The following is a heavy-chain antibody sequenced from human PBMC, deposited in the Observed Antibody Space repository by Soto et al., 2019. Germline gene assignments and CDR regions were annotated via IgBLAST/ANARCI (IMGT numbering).Heavy chain of an antibody. CDR3: ARADYGDYDAWFDP. J-gene: IGHJ5*02. V-gene: IGHV4-59*01. CDR1: GGSISSYY. D-gene: IGHD4-17*01. CDR2: IYYSGST. Sequence: SETLSLTCTVSGGSISSYYWSWIRQPPGKGLEWIGYIYYSGSTNYNPSLKSRVTISVDTSKNQFSLKLSSVTAADTAVYYCARADYGDYDAWFDPWGQGTLVTVSS.